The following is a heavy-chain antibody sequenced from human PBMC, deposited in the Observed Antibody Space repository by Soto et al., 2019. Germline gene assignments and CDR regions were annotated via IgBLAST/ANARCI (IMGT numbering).Heavy chain of an antibody. CDR2: ISSSGNSI. J-gene: IGHJ4*02. CDR3: ARRAAAGRSFDY. V-gene: IGHV3-11*01. CDR1: GFVSSDYG. Sequence: GGSLRLSCAASGFVSSDYGMHWVRQAPGKGLEWVSYISSSGNSIYYADSVKGRFTVSRDNAKNSLYLQVNSLRAEDTAVYYCARRAAAGRSFDYWGLGTLVTVSS. D-gene: IGHD6-13*01.